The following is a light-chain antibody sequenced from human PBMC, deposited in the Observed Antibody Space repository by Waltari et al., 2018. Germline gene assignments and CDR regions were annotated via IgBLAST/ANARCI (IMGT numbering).Light chain of an antibody. Sequence: QSALTQPASVSGSPGQSITISCTGSNSDVGGYNFVSWYQQHPGKAPKLMIYDVSNRPSGVSKRFSGPKSGNTASLTISGLQPEDAADYYCNSYSTSSTFVFGTGTRVTVL. J-gene: IGLJ1*01. CDR2: DVS. V-gene: IGLV2-14*01. CDR1: NSDVGGYNF. CDR3: NSYSTSSTFV.